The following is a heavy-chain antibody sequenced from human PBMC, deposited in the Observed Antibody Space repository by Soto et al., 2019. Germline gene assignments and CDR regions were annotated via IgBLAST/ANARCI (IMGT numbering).Heavy chain of an antibody. V-gene: IGHV1-3*01. D-gene: IGHD5-12*01. CDR1: GISYTTYA. CDR3: ARAISGYVK. CDR2: SNAGNGDT. J-gene: IGHJ4*02. Sequence: VHLVQSEAEVKKPVASVRSSCTASGISYTTYAIHWVRQTPGQGLECMGWSNAGNGDTRYSQRFQGRVTLTRGTCAITTYMDLSSLRSEDTSRYYCARAISGYVKWGQGILVTVSS.